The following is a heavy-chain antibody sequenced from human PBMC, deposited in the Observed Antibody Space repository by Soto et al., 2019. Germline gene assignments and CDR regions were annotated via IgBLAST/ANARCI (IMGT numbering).Heavy chain of an antibody. CDR3: ARESEDLTSNFDY. CDR2: ISSTTNYI. Sequence: GGSLRLSCAASGFTVSSNYMSWVRQAPGKGLEWVSSISSTTNYIYYGDSMKGRFTISRDNAKNSLYLEMNSLRAEDTAVYYCARESEDLTSNFDYWGQGTLVTVPQ. V-gene: IGHV3-21*06. CDR1: GFTVSSNY. J-gene: IGHJ4*02.